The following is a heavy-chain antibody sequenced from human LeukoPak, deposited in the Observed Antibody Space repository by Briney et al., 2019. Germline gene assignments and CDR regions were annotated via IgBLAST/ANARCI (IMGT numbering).Heavy chain of an antibody. D-gene: IGHD1-14*01. J-gene: IGHJ4*02. CDR3: AGANRAQFDY. CDR2: ISGSGGST. Sequence: GGSLRLSCAASGFTFSSYAMSWVRQAPGKGLEWVSAISGSGGSTYYADSVEGRFTISRDNSKNTLYLQMNSLRAEDTAVYYCAGANRAQFDYWGQGTLVTVSS. V-gene: IGHV3-23*01. CDR1: GFTFSSYA.